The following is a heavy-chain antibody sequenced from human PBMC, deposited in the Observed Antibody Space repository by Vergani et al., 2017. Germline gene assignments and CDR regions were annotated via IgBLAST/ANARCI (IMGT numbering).Heavy chain of an antibody. D-gene: IGHD2-2*02. V-gene: IGHV3-21*01. CDR2: ISSSSSYI. J-gene: IGHJ6*03. CDR1: GFTFSSYS. Sequence: EVQLVESGGGLVKPGGSLRLSCAASGFTFSSYSMNWVRQAPGKGLEWVSSISSSSSYIYYADSVKGRFTISRDNAKNSLYLQMNSLRAEDTAVYYCARDAAYCSSTSCYTFYYIDVWGKGTTVTVSS. CDR3: ARDAAYCSSTSCYTFYYIDV.